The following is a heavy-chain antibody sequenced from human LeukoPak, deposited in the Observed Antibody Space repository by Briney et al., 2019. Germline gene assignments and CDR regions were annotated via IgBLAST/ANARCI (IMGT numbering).Heavy chain of an antibody. J-gene: IGHJ3*02. D-gene: IGHD5-24*01. V-gene: IGHV5-51*01. CDR1: GYSFTTYW. CDR3: ARSPRDGYHDAFDI. Sequence: GEALQISWQGSGYSFTTYWIAWGRPMGGKGLEWRGMIYPSDGETRDSPSFQGQVTISADKSISTAYLQWGSLKASDPAMYYCARSPRDGYHDAFDIWGQGTMVTVSS. CDR2: IYPSDGET.